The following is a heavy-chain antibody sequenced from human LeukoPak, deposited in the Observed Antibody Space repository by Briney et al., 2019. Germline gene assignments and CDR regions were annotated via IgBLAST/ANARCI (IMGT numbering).Heavy chain of an antibody. CDR3: ARLPMTTVTPGWFDP. J-gene: IGHJ5*02. CDR2: INYSGIT. V-gene: IGHV4-30-4*02. Sequence: PSETLSLTCSVPGGSVGSADYYWSWIRQSPGKGLDWIGYINYSGITYYNPSLKSRVTISVDTSKSQFSLKLSSVTAADTAVYYCARLPMTTVTPGWFDPWGQGTLVTVSS. D-gene: IGHD4-17*01. CDR1: GGSVGSADYY.